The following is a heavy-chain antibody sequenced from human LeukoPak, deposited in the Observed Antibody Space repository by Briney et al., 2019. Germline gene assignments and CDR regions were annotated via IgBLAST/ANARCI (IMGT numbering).Heavy chain of an antibody. J-gene: IGHJ4*02. D-gene: IGHD5-24*01. Sequence: ASVKVSCKASGYIFTNYGISWVRQAPGQGLAWMGWISPYTGNTVYGQTLQGRVTLTADTAATTAYMELGSLRPDDTAVYYCARDAGKSGYNYGFGIYCFDDWGQGTLVTVSS. CDR2: ISPYTGNT. V-gene: IGHV1-18*01. CDR3: ARDAGKSGYNYGFGIYCFDD. CDR1: GYIFTNYG.